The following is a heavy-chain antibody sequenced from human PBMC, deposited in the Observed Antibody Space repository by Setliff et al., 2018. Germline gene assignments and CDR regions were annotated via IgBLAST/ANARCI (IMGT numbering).Heavy chain of an antibody. D-gene: IGHD3-22*01. CDR1: GHTFITFG. CDR3: AYDSSGYYPGY. J-gene: IGHJ4*02. Sequence: ASVKVSCKASGHTFITFGISWVRQAPGQGLEWMGWISAYSDDTKYAERFQGRVTKTMDTSTGTAYMELRSLRSDDTAVYICAYDSSGYYPGYWGQGTLVTVSS. V-gene: IGHV1-18*01. CDR2: ISAYSDDT.